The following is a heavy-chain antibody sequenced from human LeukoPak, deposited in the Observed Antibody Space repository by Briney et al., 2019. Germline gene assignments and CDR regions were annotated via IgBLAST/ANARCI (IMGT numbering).Heavy chain of an antibody. J-gene: IGHJ3*02. V-gene: IGHV4-59*01. CDR3: ARGLQNRSSGIRFDVFQI. CDR2: IYSSGST. CDR1: GGTISSYH. Sequence: PSQTLSLTCTVSGGTISSYHWRWIRQPPGKGLEWIGDIYSSGSTNYNPSLKSRVTISVETSKIQFSLKLSSVTAADTAVYYCARGLQNRSSGIRFDVFQIWGQGTMVTVSS. D-gene: IGHD6-6*01.